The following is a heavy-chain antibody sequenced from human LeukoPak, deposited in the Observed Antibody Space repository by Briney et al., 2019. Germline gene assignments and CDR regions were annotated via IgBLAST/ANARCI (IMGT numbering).Heavy chain of an antibody. CDR3: ARSVTTDPGGMDV. Sequence: TSETLSLTCTVSGGSISSYYWSWIRQPPGKGLEWIGYVYYSGSTNYNPSLKSRVTISVDTSKNQFSLKLSSVTAADTAVYYCARSVTTDPGGMDVWGQGTTVTVSS. CDR1: GGSISSYY. J-gene: IGHJ6*02. CDR2: VYYSGST. D-gene: IGHD4-11*01. V-gene: IGHV4-59*01.